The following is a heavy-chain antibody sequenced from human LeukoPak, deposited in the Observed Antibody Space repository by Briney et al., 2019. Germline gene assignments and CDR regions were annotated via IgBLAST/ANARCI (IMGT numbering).Heavy chain of an antibody. CDR2: INPSGGST. J-gene: IGHJ4*02. CDR1: GYTFTGYY. V-gene: IGHV1-46*01. CDR3: ARGIVVVTTVDY. Sequence: ASVKVSCKASGYTFTGYYMHWVRQAPGRGLEWMGIINPSGGSTSYAQKFQGRVTMTRDMSTSTVYMELSSLRSEDTAVYYCARGIVVVTTVDYWGQGTLVTVSS. D-gene: IGHD3-22*01.